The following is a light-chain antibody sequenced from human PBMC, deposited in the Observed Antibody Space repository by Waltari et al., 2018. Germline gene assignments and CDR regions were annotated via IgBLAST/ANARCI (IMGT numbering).Light chain of an antibody. CDR2: GAS. Sequence: EIVLTQSPGTLSMSPGERATLSCRASQSFGNNDLAWYQQKPGQAPRLLMYGASSRATGIPYRFSGSGSGTDFTLTISRLEPEDFAVYFCQYYGDSPFTFGPGTKVDLK. CDR1: QSFGNND. J-gene: IGKJ3*01. V-gene: IGKV3-20*01. CDR3: QYYGDSPFT.